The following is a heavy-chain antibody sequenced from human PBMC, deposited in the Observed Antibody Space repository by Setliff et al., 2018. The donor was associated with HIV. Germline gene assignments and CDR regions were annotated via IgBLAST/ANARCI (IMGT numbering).Heavy chain of an antibody. CDR2: ITSYNGNT. Sequence: GASVKVSCKASGYTFSNYGITWVRQAPGQGLEWMGWITSYNGNTNYAKKFKGRVTMTTDTSTSIACMELKSLRSEDTAVYYCARDHHSGRGSNFPWYSDLWGRGTLVTVSS. CDR3: ARDHHSGRGSNFPWYSDL. V-gene: IGHV1-18*01. CDR1: GYTFSNYG. J-gene: IGHJ2*01. D-gene: IGHD1-26*01.